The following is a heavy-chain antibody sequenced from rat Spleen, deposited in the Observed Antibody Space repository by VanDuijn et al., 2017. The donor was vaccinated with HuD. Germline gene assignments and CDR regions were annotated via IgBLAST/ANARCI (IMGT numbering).Heavy chain of an antibody. V-gene: IGHV5S10*01. J-gene: IGHJ2*01. CDR2: IIYDGSST. Sequence: EVQLVESGGGLVQPGRSLKLSCAASGFTFSDFDMAWVRQAPTKGLEWVATIIYDGSSTYYRDSVKGRFTVSRDNAKSTLYLQMDSLRSEDTATYYCTRDNMYSTDYYPDYFDYWGQGVMVTVSS. CDR1: GFTFSDFD. CDR3: TRDNMYSTDYYPDYFDY. D-gene: IGHD1-6*01.